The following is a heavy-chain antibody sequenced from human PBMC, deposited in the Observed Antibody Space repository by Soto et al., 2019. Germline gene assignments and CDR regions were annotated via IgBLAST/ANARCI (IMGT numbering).Heavy chain of an antibody. J-gene: IGHJ3*02. CDR3: ARGYNWNYIRAFDI. V-gene: IGHV1-8*01. D-gene: IGHD1-7*01. Sequence: ASVKVSCKASGYTFTSYDINWVRQATGQGLEWMGWMNPNSGNTGYAQKFQGRVTMTRNTSISTAYMELSSLRSEDTAVYYCARGYNWNYIRAFDIWGQGTMVTVS. CDR1: GYTFTSYD. CDR2: MNPNSGNT.